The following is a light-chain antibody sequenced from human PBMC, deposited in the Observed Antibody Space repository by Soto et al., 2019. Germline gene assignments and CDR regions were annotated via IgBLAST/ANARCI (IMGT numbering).Light chain of an antibody. CDR2: DVS. Sequence: QSVLTQPPSVSGTPGLRVNISCTGTSSDVGGYNYVSWYQHHPGKAPKLMICDVSRRPSGVPDRFSGSKSGNTASLTISGLQAEDEADYYCCSYAGSYSLVFGGGTQLTVL. J-gene: IGLJ3*02. V-gene: IGLV2-11*01. CDR1: SSDVGGYNY. CDR3: CSYAGSYSLV.